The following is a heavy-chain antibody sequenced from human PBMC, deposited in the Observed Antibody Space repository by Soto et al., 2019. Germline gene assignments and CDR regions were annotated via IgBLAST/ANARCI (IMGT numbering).Heavy chain of an antibody. CDR1: GGTFSSYA. J-gene: IGHJ6*02. CDR3: ARVRLPKTYYYYGMDV. CDR2: IIPIFGTA. Sequence: SVKVSCKASGGTFSSYAISWVRQAPGQGLEWMGGIIPIFGTANYAQKFQGRVTITADESTSTAYMELSSLRSEDTAVYYCARVRLPKTYYYYGMDVWGQGTTVTVSS. D-gene: IGHD6-25*01. V-gene: IGHV1-69*13.